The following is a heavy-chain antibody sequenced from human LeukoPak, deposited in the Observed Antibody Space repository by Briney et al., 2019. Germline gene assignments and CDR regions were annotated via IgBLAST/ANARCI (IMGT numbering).Heavy chain of an antibody. V-gene: IGHV3-20*04. CDR3: ARPTGGNYGFDY. J-gene: IGHJ4*02. D-gene: IGHD3-10*01. CDR1: GFTFDDYG. CDR2: INWNGGST. Sequence: PGGSLRLSCAASGFTFDDYGMSWVRQAPGKGLEWVSGINWNGGSTGCADSVKGRFTISRDNAKNSLYLQMNSLRAEDTALYYCARPTGGNYGFDYWGQGTLVTVSS.